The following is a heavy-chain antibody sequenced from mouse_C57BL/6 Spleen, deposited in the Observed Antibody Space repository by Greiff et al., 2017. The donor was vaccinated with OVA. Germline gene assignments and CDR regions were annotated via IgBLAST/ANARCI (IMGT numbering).Heavy chain of an antibody. Sequence: QVQLQQSGAELVKPGASVKMSCKASGYTFTSYWITWVKQRPGQGLEWIGDIYPGSGSTNYNEKFKSKATLTVDTSSSTAYMQLSSLTSADSAVYDCAYYYGNSYVLYFDVWGTGTTVTVSS. D-gene: IGHD1-1*01. CDR3: AYYYGNSYVLYFDV. V-gene: IGHV1-55*01. J-gene: IGHJ1*03. CDR2: IYPGSGST. CDR1: GYTFTSYW.